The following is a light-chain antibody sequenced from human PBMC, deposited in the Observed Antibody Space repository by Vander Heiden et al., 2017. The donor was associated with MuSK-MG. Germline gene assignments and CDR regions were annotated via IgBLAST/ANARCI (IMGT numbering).Light chain of an antibody. J-gene: IGKJ4*01. CDR1: QSLRNSF. CDR2: DAS. V-gene: IGKV3-20*01. CDR3: QQDDDSPLT. Sequence: EIVLTQSPGTLSLSPGERATLSCRASQSLRNSFLAWYQQKGGQAPRLLIYDASSRATGIPDRFSGSGSGTDFILTISRLEPEDFAMYYCQQDDDSPLTFGGGTKVEIK.